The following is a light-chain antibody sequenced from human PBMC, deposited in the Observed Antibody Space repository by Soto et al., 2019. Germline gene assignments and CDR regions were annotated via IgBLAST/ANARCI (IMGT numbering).Light chain of an antibody. CDR3: QQSRGT. V-gene: IGKV1-5*03. CDR1: QSISSW. J-gene: IGKJ2*02. Sequence: DIQMTQSPSTLSASVGDRVTITCRASQSISSWLAWYQQKPGKAPKLLIYKSSSLESGVPSRFSGSGSGTEFTLTISSLQPDDVATYYCQQSRGTFGQGTKLQSK. CDR2: KSS.